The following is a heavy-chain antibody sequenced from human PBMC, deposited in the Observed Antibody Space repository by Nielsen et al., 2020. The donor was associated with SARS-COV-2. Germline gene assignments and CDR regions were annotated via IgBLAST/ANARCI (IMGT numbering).Heavy chain of an antibody. CDR1: GGSLSSRNYY. CDR2: IYYSGSV. CDR3: ARGDIAVVPAAMFRGDDAFDI. V-gene: IGHV4-39*02. Sequence: SETLFTCTVSGGSLSSRNYYWGWIRQPPGKGLEWIGTIYYSGSVSYNPSLRSRVTISVDTSKKHFSLKLTSVTAADTAVYFCARGDIAVVPAAMFRGDDAFDIWGQGTMVRVSS. D-gene: IGHD2-2*01. J-gene: IGHJ3*02.